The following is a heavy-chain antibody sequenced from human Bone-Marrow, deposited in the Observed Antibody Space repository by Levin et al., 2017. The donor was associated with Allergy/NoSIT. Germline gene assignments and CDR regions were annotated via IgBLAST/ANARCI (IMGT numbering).Heavy chain of an antibody. J-gene: IGHJ3*02. V-gene: IGHV3-74*01. Sequence: GGSLRLSCAASGFPFSPYWMHWVRLVPGKGLVWVSHMNSDGSTTIYADSVKGRFTISRDNAKNTLYLQMNSLRVEDTAVYYCARDRGYPDAFDIWGQGTMVTVSS. CDR1: GFPFSPYW. D-gene: IGHD5-18*01. CDR2: MNSDGSTT. CDR3: ARDRGYPDAFDI.